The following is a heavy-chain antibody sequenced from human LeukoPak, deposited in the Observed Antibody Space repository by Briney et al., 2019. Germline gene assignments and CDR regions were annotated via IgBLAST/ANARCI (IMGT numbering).Heavy chain of an antibody. CDR3: ARRDTTGWYHHFDY. D-gene: IGHD6-19*01. J-gene: IGHJ4*02. CDR1: GFTVSSNS. CDR2: LYSGGGA. Sequence: GGSLRLSCAASGFTVSSNSMSWVRQAPGKGLEWVSILYSGGGANYADSVKGRFTISRDNSRNTLFFQMNSLRAEDTAVYYCARRDTTGWYHHFDYWGQGTLVTVSS. V-gene: IGHV3-53*01.